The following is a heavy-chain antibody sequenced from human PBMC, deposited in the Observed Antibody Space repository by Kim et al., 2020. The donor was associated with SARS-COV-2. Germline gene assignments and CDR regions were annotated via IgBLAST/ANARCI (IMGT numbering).Heavy chain of an antibody. CDR3: AREPGTWGQAAYFDP. J-gene: IGHJ5*02. Sequence: GGSLRLSCTASGFTFSSHYVHWVRQTPDKGLEWVADISPDGSGINYAGSVNGRFIISKDNTKKTLYLQMDSLTPEDTAVYYCAREPGTWGQAAYFDPCG. CDR2: ISPDGSGI. V-gene: IGHV3-30*04. D-gene: IGHD7-27*01. CDR1: GFTFSSHY.